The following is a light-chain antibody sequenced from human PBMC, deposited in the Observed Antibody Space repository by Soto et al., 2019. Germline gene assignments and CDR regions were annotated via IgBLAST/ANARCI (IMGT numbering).Light chain of an antibody. CDR3: QQYGSSLVA. CDR2: GAS. J-gene: IGKJ1*01. CDR1: QSVSSSY. V-gene: IGKV3-20*01. Sequence: EIVLTQSPGTLSLSPGERATLSCRASQSVSSSYLAWYQQKPGQAPRLLIYGASSRATGIPDRFSVSGSGTDLTLTISRLEPEDFAVYYCQQYGSSLVAFGQGTKVEIK.